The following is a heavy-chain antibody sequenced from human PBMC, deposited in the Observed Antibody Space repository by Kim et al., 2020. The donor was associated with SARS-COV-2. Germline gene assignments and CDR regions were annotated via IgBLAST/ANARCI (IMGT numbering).Heavy chain of an antibody. CDR1: GGSISSGGYY. V-gene: IGHV4-31*03. CDR3: ARWGPWEAAGRYHYYGMDV. Sequence: SETLSLTCTVSGGSISSGGYYWSWIRQHPGKGLEWIGYIYYSGSTYYNPSLKSRVTISVDTSKNQFPLKLSSVTTADTAVYYCARWGPWEAAGRYHYYGMDVWGQGTTVTVSS. D-gene: IGHD6-13*01. J-gene: IGHJ6*02. CDR2: IYYSGST.